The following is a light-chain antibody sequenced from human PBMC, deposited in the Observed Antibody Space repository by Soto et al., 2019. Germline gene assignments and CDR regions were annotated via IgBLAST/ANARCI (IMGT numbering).Light chain of an antibody. Sequence: SYELTQPPSVSVAPGQTATITCGGNNIGIKSVHWYQQRPGQAPMLVVYDERDRPSGIPERFSGSNSGNAATLTISGVGAGDEAVYYCQVWNGPNDLIVFGGGTRLTVL. CDR3: QVWNGPNDLIV. V-gene: IGLV3-21*02. CDR1: NIGIKS. CDR2: DER. J-gene: IGLJ3*02.